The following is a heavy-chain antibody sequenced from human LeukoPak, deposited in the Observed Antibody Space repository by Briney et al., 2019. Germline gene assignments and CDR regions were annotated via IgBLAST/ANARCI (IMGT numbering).Heavy chain of an antibody. CDR1: GGSFSGYY. CDR2: INHSGST. V-gene: IGHV4-34*01. Sequence: SETLSLTCAVYGGSFSGYYWSWIRQPPGKGLEWIGEINHSGSTNYNPSLKSRVTISVDTSKNQFSLKLSSVTAADTAVYYCARAPYYYGRSDRFDPWGQGTLVTVSS. CDR3: ARAPYYYGRSDRFDP. D-gene: IGHD3-10*01. J-gene: IGHJ5*02.